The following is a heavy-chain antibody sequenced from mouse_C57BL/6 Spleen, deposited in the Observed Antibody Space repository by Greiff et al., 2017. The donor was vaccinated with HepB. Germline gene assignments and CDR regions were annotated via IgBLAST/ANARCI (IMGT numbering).Heavy chain of an antibody. CDR3: ARYYPHWYFDV. CDR1: GFSLTSYG. J-gene: IGHJ1*03. V-gene: IGHV2-2*01. Sequence: VMLVESGPGLVQPSQSLSITCTVSGFSLTSYGVHWVRQSPGKGLEWLGVIWSGGSTDYNAAFISRLSISKDNSKSQVFFKMNSLQADDTAIYYCARYYPHWYFDVWGTGTTVTVSS. D-gene: IGHD1-1*01. CDR2: IWSGGST.